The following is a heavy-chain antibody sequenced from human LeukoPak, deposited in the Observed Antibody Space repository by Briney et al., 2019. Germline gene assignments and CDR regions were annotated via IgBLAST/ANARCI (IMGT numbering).Heavy chain of an antibody. V-gene: IGHV3-21*01. Sequence: GGSLRLSCAASGFTFSRYSMNWVRQAPGKGLEWVSSISSSSSYIDYADSVKGRFAISRDNSRNTLYLQMNSLRAEDTAVYYCAKSQWLGQGNWFDPWGQGTPVTVSS. CDR2: ISSSSSYI. D-gene: IGHD6-19*01. CDR3: AKSQWLGQGNWFDP. J-gene: IGHJ5*02. CDR1: GFTFSRYS.